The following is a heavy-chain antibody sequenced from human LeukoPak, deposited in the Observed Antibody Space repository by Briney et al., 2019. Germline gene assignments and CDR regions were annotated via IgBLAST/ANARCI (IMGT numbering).Heavy chain of an antibody. D-gene: IGHD6-19*01. CDR1: GGSVSSNTYH. V-gene: IGHV4-61*01. CDR3: ARFRSSGWYYFDY. Sequence: SETLSLTCTVSGGSVSSNTYHWSWIRQPPGKGLEWIGYIYYIGNTNYTPSLKSRATISIDTSKNQFSLKLNSVTAADSAVYYCARFRSSGWYYFDYWGQGTPVSVSP. CDR2: IYYIGNT. J-gene: IGHJ4*02.